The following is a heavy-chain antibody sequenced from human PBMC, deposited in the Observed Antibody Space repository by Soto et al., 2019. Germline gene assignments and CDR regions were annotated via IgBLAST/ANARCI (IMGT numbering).Heavy chain of an antibody. CDR1: GGSISSGDYY. CDR2: IYYSGST. V-gene: IGHV4-30-4*01. J-gene: IGHJ4*02. D-gene: IGHD5-12*01. CDR3: AREGSRDGYNFFDY. Sequence: SETLSLTCTVPGGSISSGDYYWSWIRQPPGRGLEWIGYIYYSGSTYYNPSLKSRVTISVDTSKNQFSLKLSSVTAADTAVYYCAREGSRDGYNFFDYWGQGTLVTVSS.